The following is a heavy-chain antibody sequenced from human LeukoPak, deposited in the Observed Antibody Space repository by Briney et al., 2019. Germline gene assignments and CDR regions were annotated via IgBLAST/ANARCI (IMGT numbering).Heavy chain of an antibody. J-gene: IGHJ4*02. CDR3: ARATGYCSGGSCYLPANFDY. V-gene: IGHV4-59*01. D-gene: IGHD2-15*01. CDR1: GGSISSYY. CDR2: IYYSGST. Sequence: SETLSLTCTVSGGSISSYYWSWIRRPPGKGLEWIGYIYYSGSTNYNPSLKSRVTISVDTSKNQFSLKLSSVTAADTAVYYCARATGYCSGGSCYLPANFDYWGQGTLVTVSS.